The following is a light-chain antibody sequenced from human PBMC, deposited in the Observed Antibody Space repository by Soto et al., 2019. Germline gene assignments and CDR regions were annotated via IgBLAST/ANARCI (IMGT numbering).Light chain of an antibody. Sequence: DIVMTQSPDSLAVSLGERATINCKSNQSLLYSSNNKNYLVWYQQKPGQPPNLLIYWASTRGSGVPDRFSGSGSGTDFTLSISSLQAEDVAVYYCQQYYTSPRTFGQGTKVEIK. CDR3: QQYYTSPRT. J-gene: IGKJ1*01. V-gene: IGKV4-1*01. CDR1: QSLLYSSNNKNY. CDR2: WAS.